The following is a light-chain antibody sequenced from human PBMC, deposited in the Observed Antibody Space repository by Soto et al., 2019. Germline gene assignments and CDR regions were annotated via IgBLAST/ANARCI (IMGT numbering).Light chain of an antibody. CDR3: QQCGSAPS. V-gene: IGKV3-20*01. CDR1: QSVSSSY. Sequence: EIVLTQSPATLSLSPGERATLSCRASQSVSSSYFAWHQQKPGQPPRLLIYDTSSSATVIPNRISGSASGTDFILAISRLEPEDSAVYYCQQCGSAPSFGQGTKVELK. J-gene: IGKJ1*01. CDR2: DTS.